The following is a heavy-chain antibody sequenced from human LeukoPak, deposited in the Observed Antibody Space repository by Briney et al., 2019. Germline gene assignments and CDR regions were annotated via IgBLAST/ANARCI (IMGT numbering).Heavy chain of an antibody. CDR2: IIPFFGTA. D-gene: IGHD3-22*01. J-gene: IGHJ4*02. V-gene: IGHV1-69*13. CDR3: ARVSYDGSGSAGGYFDY. Sequence: SVKVSCKASGYTFTSYGISWVRQAPGQGLEWMGGIIPFFGTANYAQKFQGRVTITADESTSTAYMELSSLRSEDTAVYYCARVSYDGSGSAGGYFDYWGQGTLVTVSS. CDR1: GYTFTSYG.